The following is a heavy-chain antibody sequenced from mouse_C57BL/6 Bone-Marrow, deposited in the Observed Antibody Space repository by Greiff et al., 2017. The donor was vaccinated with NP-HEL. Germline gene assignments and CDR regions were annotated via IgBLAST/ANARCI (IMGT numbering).Heavy chain of an antibody. V-gene: IGHV5-9-1*02. CDR3: TRESGYYGYDRWYFDV. J-gene: IGHJ1*03. D-gene: IGHD2-2*01. CDR1: GFTFSSYA. CDR2: ISSGGDYI. Sequence: EVKLMESGEGLVKPGGSLKLSCAASGFTFSSYAMSWVRQTPEKRLEWVAYISSGGDYIYYADTVKGRFTISRDNARNTLYLQMSSLKSEDTAMYYCTRESGYYGYDRWYFDVWGTGTTVTVSS.